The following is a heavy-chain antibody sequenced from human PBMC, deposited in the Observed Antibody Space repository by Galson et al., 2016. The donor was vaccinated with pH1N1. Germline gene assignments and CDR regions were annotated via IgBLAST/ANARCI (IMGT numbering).Heavy chain of an antibody. D-gene: IGHD4-17*01. V-gene: IGHV5-51*01. Sequence: QSGAEVTKPGESLKISCKGSGHKFTSSWIGWVRQMPGKGLEWMGIIYLGGSLIRYRPSFQGQVTISADKSVNIVYLEWGSLKASDTAMYYCARQNDYGDYRGNAFDIWGQGTVVIVSS. J-gene: IGHJ3*02. CDR3: ARQNDYGDYRGNAFDI. CDR1: GHKFTSSW. CDR2: IYLGGSLI.